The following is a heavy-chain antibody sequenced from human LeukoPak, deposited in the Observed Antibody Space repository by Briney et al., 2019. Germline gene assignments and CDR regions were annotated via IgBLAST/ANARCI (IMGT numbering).Heavy chain of an antibody. CDR2: IIPILGIA. CDR1: GGTFSSYA. Sequence: ASVKVSCKASGGTFSSYAISWVRQAPGQGLEWMGRIIPILGIANYAQKFQGRVTITADKSTSTAYMELSSLRSEDTAVYYCAREGFGSGPAASNWFDPWGQGTLVTVSS. J-gene: IGHJ5*02. D-gene: IGHD2-15*01. V-gene: IGHV1-69*04. CDR3: AREGFGSGPAASNWFDP.